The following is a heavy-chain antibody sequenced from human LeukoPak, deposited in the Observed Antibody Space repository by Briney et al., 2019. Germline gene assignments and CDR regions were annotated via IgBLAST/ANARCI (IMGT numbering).Heavy chain of an antibody. J-gene: IGHJ6*04. CDR1: GGSFSGYY. CDR2: INHSGST. D-gene: IGHD3-10*01. V-gene: IGHV4-34*01. CDR3: ARGSAVRGVIIKAPYYYYYGMDV. Sequence: SETLSLTCAVYGGSFSGYYWSWIRQPPGKGLEWIGEINHSGSTNYNPSLKSRVTISVDTSKNQFSLKLSSVTAADTAVYYCARGSAVRGVIIKAPYYYYYGMDVWGKGTTVTVSS.